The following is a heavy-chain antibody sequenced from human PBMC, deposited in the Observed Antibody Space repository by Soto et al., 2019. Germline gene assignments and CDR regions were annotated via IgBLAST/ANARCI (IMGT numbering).Heavy chain of an antibody. V-gene: IGHV1-46*01. J-gene: IGHJ6*02. D-gene: IGHD2-2*01. CDR1: GGTFSTYT. CDR2: INPSGGST. Sequence: ASVKVSCKASGGTFSTYTITWVRQAPGQGLEWMGIINPSGGSTSYAQKFQGRVTITRDTSASTAYMELSSLRSEDTAVYYCARVYCSSTSCYYYYGMDVWGQGTTVTVSS. CDR3: ARVYCSSTSCYYYYGMDV.